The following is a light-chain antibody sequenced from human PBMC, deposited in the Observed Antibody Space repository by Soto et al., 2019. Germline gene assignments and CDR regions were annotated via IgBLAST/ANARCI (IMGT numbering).Light chain of an antibody. CDR1: QSIGNY. V-gene: IGKV1-16*01. Sequence: DIQMTQSPSSLSASVGDRVTLTCRASQSIGNYLAWFRQMPGTAPESLIYGASTLESRVPLRFSGNISGTDFTHDFSSLQPKDLATSFCQQYNTYPLTFGHWTKVD. CDR2: GAS. J-gene: IGKJ3*01. CDR3: QQYNTYPLT.